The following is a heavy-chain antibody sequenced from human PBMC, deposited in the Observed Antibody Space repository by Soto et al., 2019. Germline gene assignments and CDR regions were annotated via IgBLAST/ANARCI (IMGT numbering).Heavy chain of an antibody. Sequence: GASVKVSCKASGYTFTSYGISWVRQAPGQGLEWMGWISAYNGNTNYAQKHKSRDTMTTDTSTSTAYMELRILRSYDTAVYYCARDSDDDYYDSSGYYIGWFDPWG. V-gene: IGHV1-18*01. CDR1: GYTFTSYG. J-gene: IGHJ5*02. CDR2: ISAYNGNT. CDR3: ARDSDDDYYDSSGYYIGWFDP. D-gene: IGHD3-22*01.